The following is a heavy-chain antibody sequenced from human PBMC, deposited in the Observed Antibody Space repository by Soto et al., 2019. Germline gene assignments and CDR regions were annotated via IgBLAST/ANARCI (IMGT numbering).Heavy chain of an antibody. D-gene: IGHD3-16*02. CDR2: TYYRSKWYN. CDR3: ARARYRDYDYVWGSYRPNWFDP. V-gene: IGHV6-1*01. Sequence: SQTLSLTCAISGDSVCSNSAAWNWIRQSPSRGLEWLGRTYYRSKWYNDYAVSVKSRITINPDTSKNQFSLQLNSVTPEDTAVYYCARARYRDYDYVWGSYRPNWFDPWGQGTLVTVSS. CDR1: GDSVCSNSAA. J-gene: IGHJ5*02.